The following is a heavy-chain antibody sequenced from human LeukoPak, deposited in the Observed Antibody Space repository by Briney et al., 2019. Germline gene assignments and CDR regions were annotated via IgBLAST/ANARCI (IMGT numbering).Heavy chain of an antibody. CDR1: GYTFTSYA. J-gene: IGHJ4*02. Sequence: APVKVSCKASGYTFTSYAMNWVRQAPGQGLEWMGWINPNSGGTNYAQKFQGRVTMTRDTSISTSYMELSRLRSDDTAVYYCARAWLRLNPYFDYWGQGILVTVSS. V-gene: IGHV1-2*02. CDR2: INPNSGGT. CDR3: ARAWLRLNPYFDY. D-gene: IGHD5-12*01.